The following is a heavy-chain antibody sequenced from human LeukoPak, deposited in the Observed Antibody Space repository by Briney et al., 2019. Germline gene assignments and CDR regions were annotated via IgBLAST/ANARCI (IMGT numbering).Heavy chain of an antibody. J-gene: IGHJ4*02. CDR3: ARRYCSSTSCYADPGFDY. D-gene: IGHD2-2*01. CDR1: GYTLTGYY. CDR2: INPNSGGT. V-gene: IGHV1-2*02. Sequence: ASVKDSCKASGYTLTGYYMHWVRQAPGQGLEWMGWINPNSGGTNYAQKFQGGFTMTRDTSISTAYMELSRLRSDDTAVYYCARRYCSSTSCYADPGFDYWGQGTLVTVSS.